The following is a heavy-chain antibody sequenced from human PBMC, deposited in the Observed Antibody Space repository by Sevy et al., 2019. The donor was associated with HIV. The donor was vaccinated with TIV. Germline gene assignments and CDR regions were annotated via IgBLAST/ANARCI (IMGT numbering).Heavy chain of an antibody. CDR1: GFTFNFYG. Sequence: GGYLRLSCAASGFTFNFYGMHWVRQAPGKGLEWVALISYDGNLKYYADSAKGRFTISRDNAKNSLFLQMNSLRAEDTAVYYCTRLSRGTDDDYWGQGTLVTVSS. D-gene: IGHD2-2*01. J-gene: IGHJ4*02. CDR3: TRLSRGTDDDY. CDR2: ISYDGNLK. V-gene: IGHV3-30*03.